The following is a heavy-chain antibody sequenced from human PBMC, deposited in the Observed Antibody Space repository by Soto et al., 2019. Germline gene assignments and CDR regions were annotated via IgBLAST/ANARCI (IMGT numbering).Heavy chain of an antibody. D-gene: IGHD2-21*01. CDR3: ARDAGGDSDY. Sequence: QVQLVESGGGVVQPGRSLRLSCAASGFTFSSYAMHWVRQAPGKGLEWVAVISYDGSNKYYADSVKGRFTISRDNSKNTLYLQMNSLRAEDTAVYYCARDAGGDSDYWGQGTLVTVSS. CDR1: GFTFSSYA. V-gene: IGHV3-30-3*01. CDR2: ISYDGSNK. J-gene: IGHJ4*02.